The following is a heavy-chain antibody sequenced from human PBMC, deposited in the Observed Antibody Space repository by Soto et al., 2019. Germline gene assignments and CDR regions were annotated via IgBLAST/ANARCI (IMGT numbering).Heavy chain of an antibody. CDR3: AREENGPYYDFWSGYYTDLLRYGMDV. D-gene: IGHD3-3*01. CDR1: GYTFTSYY. J-gene: IGHJ6*02. Sequence: GASVKVSCKASGYTFTSYYMHWVRQAPGQGLEWMGIINPSGGSTSYAQKFQGRVTMTRDTSTSTVYMELSSLRSEDTAVYYCAREENGPYYDFWSGYYTDLLRYGMDVWGQGTTVTVSS. CDR2: INPSGGST. V-gene: IGHV1-46*01.